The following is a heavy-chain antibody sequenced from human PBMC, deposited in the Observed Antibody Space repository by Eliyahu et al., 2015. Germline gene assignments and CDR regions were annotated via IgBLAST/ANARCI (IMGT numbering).Heavy chain of an antibody. Sequence: QVQLVQSGAEVKKPGSSVXVXCKASGGTFSSYXIDWVRQAPGQGLEWMGGIIPVFGTANYAQKFQGRVTITADESTSTAYMELSSLRSEDTALYYCARGPETKSAYYYNYWGQGTLVTVSS. CDR3: ARGPETKSAYYYNY. CDR1: GGTFSSYX. D-gene: IGHD3-22*01. J-gene: IGHJ4*02. V-gene: IGHV1-69*01. CDR2: IIPVFGTA.